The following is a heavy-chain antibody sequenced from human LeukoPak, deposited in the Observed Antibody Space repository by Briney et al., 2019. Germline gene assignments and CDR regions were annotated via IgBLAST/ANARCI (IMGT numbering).Heavy chain of an antibody. V-gene: IGHV3-21*01. CDR1: GFTFSRNA. J-gene: IGHJ4*02. CDR3: ARPLDSSNNYFDY. CDR2: ISSSSNYM. D-gene: IGHD6-13*01. Sequence: GGSLRLSCAASGFTFSRNAMNWVRQAPGKELEWVSFISSSSNYMSYADSVKGRFTISRDNAKNSLYLQMNSLRAEDTAVYYCARPLDSSNNYFDYWGQGTLVTVSA.